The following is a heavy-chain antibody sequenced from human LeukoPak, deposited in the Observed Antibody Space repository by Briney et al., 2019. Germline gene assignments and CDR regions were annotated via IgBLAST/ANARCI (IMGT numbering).Heavy chain of an antibody. V-gene: IGHV1-69*04. Sequence: SVKVSCKASGGTFSSYAISWVRQAPGQGLEWMGRIIPILGIANYAQKFQGRVTITADKSTSTAYMELSSLRSEDTAVYYCAREELGYCSGGSCYGYDYWGQGTLVTVSS. CDR1: GGTFSSYA. D-gene: IGHD2-15*01. J-gene: IGHJ4*02. CDR3: AREELGYCSGGSCYGYDY. CDR2: IIPILGIA.